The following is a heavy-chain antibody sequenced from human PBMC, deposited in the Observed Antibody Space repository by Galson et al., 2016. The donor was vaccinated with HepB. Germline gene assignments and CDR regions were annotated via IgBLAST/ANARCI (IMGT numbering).Heavy chain of an antibody. CDR2: ISGAGGTT. CDR1: GFTFRYYA. Sequence: SLRLSCASSGFTFRYYAMTWVRQAPGKGLEWVSDISGAGGTTHYADSVKGRFTISRDNSRDTLYLRMDRLRAADTAVYYCAKERGWYGGPNFGSWGQGALVTVSS. CDR3: AKERGWYGGPNFGS. D-gene: IGHD2-15*01. V-gene: IGHV3-23*01. J-gene: IGHJ4*02.